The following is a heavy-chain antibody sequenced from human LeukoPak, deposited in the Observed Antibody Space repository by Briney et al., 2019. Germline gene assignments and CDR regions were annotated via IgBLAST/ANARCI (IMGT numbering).Heavy chain of an antibody. Sequence: GGSLRLSCAASGFTFNNFAMSWVRQAPGRGLEWVSAISDSGDKTFYADSVKGRFSISRDNSKSTLFLQMNSLRAEDAAVYYCARVGYSGYEDYWGQGTLVTVSS. CDR2: ISDSGDKT. D-gene: IGHD5-12*01. J-gene: IGHJ4*02. V-gene: IGHV3-23*01. CDR3: ARVGYSGYEDY. CDR1: GFTFNNFA.